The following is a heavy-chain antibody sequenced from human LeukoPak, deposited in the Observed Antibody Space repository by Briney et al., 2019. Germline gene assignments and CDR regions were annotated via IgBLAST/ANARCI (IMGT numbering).Heavy chain of an antibody. CDR2: ISSSSSYI. D-gene: IGHD2/OR15-2a*01. CDR1: GFTFSSYS. CDR3: ARQGTFRYFDY. V-gene: IGHV3-21*01. J-gene: IGHJ4*02. Sequence: PGGSLRLSCAASGFTFSSYSMNWVRQAPGEGLEWVSSISSSSSYIYYADSVKGRFTISRDNAKNSLYLQMNSLRAEDTAVYYCARQGTFRYFDYWGQGTLVTVSS.